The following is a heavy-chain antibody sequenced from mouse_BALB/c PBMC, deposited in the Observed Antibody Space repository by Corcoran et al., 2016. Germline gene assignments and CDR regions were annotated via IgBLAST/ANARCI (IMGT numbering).Heavy chain of an antibody. D-gene: IGHD1-2*01. Sequence: LVKTGASVKISCKASGYSFTGDYMRWVKQSHGKSLEWIGYISCYNGATSYNQKFKGKATCIVDTSSSTAYMQFNSLTSEDSAVYYCARVTTAWGYYAMDYCGQGTSVTVSS. CDR2: ISCYNGAT. CDR1: GYSFTGDY. V-gene: IGHV1S34*01. CDR3: ARVTTAWGYYAMDY. J-gene: IGHJ4*01.